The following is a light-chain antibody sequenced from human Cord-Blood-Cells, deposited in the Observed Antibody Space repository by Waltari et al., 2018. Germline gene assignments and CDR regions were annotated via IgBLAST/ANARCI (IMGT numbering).Light chain of an antibody. J-gene: IGLJ3*02. CDR2: EVS. Sequence: QSALTQPPSAPGSPGPSVTISCTGTSTDVGGYNYVSRYQQHPGKAPKPVIYEVSKRPSGVPDRFSGSKSGNTASLTVSGLQAEDEADYYCSSYAGSNNLRVFGGGTKLTVL. V-gene: IGLV2-8*01. CDR1: STDVGGYNY. CDR3: SSYAGSNNLRV.